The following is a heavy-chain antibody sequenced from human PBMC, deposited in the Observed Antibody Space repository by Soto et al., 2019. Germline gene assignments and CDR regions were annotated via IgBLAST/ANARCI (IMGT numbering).Heavy chain of an antibody. CDR2: VSGSGGTT. Sequence: EVQLLDSGGGLVQPGGSLRLSCAASGFTFSSSAMSWVRQAPGKGLEWVSAVSGSGGTTYYAVSVRGRFTISRDNSKYTLYLHMNSLRAEDTAIYFCARCTVDTIVTSGWCHYLDPWGQGTLVTVSS. D-gene: IGHD6-19*01. J-gene: IGHJ5*02. V-gene: IGHV3-23*01. CDR3: ARCTVDTIVTSGWCHYLDP. CDR1: GFTFSSSA.